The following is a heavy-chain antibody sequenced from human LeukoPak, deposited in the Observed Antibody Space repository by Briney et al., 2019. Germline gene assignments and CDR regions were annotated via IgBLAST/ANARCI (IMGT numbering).Heavy chain of an antibody. CDR3: ARHHVEMATILLYAFDI. Sequence: SETLSLTCGVSGDSVSGYYWSWIRRPPEKGLEWIGYIHSSGSTNYSPSLKSRLALSVDTSKNQFSLKLSSVTAADTAVYYCARHHVEMATILLYAFDIWGQGTMVTVSS. D-gene: IGHD5-24*01. V-gene: IGHV4-59*08. CDR1: GDSVSGYY. J-gene: IGHJ3*02. CDR2: IHSSGST.